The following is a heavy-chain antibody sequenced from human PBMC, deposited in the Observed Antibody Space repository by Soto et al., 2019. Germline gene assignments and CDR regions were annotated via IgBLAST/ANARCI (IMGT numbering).Heavy chain of an antibody. CDR1: GYTFTSYD. V-gene: IGHV1-8*01. CDR2: MNPNSGNT. Sequence: GASVKVSCKASGYTFTSYDINWVRQATGQGLEWMGWMNPNSGNTGYAQKFQGRVTMTRNTSISTAYMELSSLRSEDTAVYYCASDYGDRDAFDIWGQGTMVTVSS. J-gene: IGHJ3*02. D-gene: IGHD4-17*01. CDR3: ASDYGDRDAFDI.